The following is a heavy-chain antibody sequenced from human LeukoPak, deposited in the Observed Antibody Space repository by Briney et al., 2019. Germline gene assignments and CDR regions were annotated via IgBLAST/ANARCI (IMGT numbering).Heavy chain of an antibody. D-gene: IGHD6-13*01. Sequence: PSETLSLTCAVYGGSFSGYYWSWIRQPPGKGLEWIGEINHSGSTNYNPSLKSRVTISVDTSKNQFSLKLSSVTAADTAVYYCARVSSSSWRFLDYWGQGILVTVSS. V-gene: IGHV4-34*01. J-gene: IGHJ4*02. CDR3: ARVSSSSWRFLDY. CDR2: INHSGST. CDR1: GGSFSGYY.